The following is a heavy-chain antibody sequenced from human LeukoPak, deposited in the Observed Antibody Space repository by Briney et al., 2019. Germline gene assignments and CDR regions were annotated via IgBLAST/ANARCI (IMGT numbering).Heavy chain of an antibody. Sequence: SETLSLTCAVYGGSFSGYYWSWIRQPPGKGLEWIGEINHSGSTNYNPSLKSRVAISVDTSKNQFSLKLSSATAADTAVYYCARAFMRVVPAEYYYGMDVWGQGTTVTVSS. CDR3: ARAFMRVVPAEYYYGMDV. V-gene: IGHV4-34*01. J-gene: IGHJ6*02. CDR1: GGSFSGYY. CDR2: INHSGST. D-gene: IGHD2-2*01.